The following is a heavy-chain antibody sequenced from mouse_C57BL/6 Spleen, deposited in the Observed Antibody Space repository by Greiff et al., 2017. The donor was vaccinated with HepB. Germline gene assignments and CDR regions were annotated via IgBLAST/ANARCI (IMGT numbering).Heavy chain of an antibody. CDR2: IHPNSGST. J-gene: IGHJ4*01. Sequence: QVQLQQPGAELVKPGASVKLSCKASGYTFTSYWMHWVKQRPGQGLEWIGMIHPNSGSTNYNEKFKSKATLTVDKSSSTAYMLLSSLTSEDSAVYYCAVSHYYAMDYWGQGTSVTVSS. CDR1: GYTFTSYW. CDR3: AVSHYYAMDY. V-gene: IGHV1-64*01.